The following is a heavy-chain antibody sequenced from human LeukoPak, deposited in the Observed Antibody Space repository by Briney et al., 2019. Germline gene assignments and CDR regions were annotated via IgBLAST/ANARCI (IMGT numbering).Heavy chain of an antibody. J-gene: IGHJ3*02. Sequence: GASVKVSCKASGYTFTSYYMHWVRQAPGQGLEWMGIINPSGGSTSYAQKFQGRVTVTRDTSTSTVYMELSSLRSEDTAVYYCARDGPFRGFGEPNDAFDIWGQGTMVTVSS. CDR3: ARDGPFRGFGEPNDAFDI. CDR1: GYTFTSYY. CDR2: INPSGGST. V-gene: IGHV1-46*01. D-gene: IGHD3-10*01.